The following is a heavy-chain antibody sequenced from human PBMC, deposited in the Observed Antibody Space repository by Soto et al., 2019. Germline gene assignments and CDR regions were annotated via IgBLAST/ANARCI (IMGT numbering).Heavy chain of an antibody. CDR3: ARGVTIFGVVISYYMDV. J-gene: IGHJ6*03. Sequence: GGSLRLSCAASGFTVSSNYMSWVRQAPGKGLEWVSVIYSGGSTYYADSVKGRFTISRDNSKNTLYLQMNSLRAEDTAVYYCARGVTIFGVVISYYMDVWGKGTTVTVSS. D-gene: IGHD3-3*01. V-gene: IGHV3-66*01. CDR1: GFTVSSNY. CDR2: IYSGGST.